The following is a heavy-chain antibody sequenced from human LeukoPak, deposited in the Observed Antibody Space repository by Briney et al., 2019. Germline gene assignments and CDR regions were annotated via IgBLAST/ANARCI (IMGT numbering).Heavy chain of an antibody. V-gene: IGHV4-31*03. D-gene: IGHD7-27*01. Sequence: SQTLSLTCTVSGGSISSGGYYWSWIRQHPGKGLEWIGYIYYSGSTYYNPSLKSRVTISVDTSKNQFSLKLSSVTAADTAVYYCARGENWGDYYYYMDVWGKGTTVTVSS. J-gene: IGHJ6*03. CDR2: IYYSGST. CDR3: ARGENWGDYYYYMDV. CDR1: GGSISSGGYY.